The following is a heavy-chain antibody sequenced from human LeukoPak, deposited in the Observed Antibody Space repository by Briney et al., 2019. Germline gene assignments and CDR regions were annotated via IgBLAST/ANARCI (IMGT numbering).Heavy chain of an antibody. CDR1: GDSVSSNSAA. V-gene: IGHV6-1*01. CDR2: TYYRSKWYN. J-gene: IGHJ4*02. D-gene: IGHD2-2*01. CDR3: AGRVGYCTSTSCPPDY. Sequence: SQTLSLTCAISGDSVSSNSAAWNWIRQSPSRRLEWLGRTYYRSKWYNDYAVSVKGRITINPDTSKNQFSLQLNSVTPEDTAVYYCAGRVGYCTSTSCPPDYWGQGTLVTVSS.